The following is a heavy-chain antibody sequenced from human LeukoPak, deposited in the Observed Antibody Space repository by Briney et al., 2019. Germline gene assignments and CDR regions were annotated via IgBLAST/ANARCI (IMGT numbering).Heavy chain of an antibody. V-gene: IGHV5-51*01. CDR1: GYSFTNYW. CDR2: INPSDSDT. J-gene: IGHJ4*02. D-gene: IGHD1-1*01. Sequence: AEPLKISCKGSGYSFTNYWIAWVRQMPGRGLEWMVIINPSDSDTRYSPSFQGQVTISADKSISTAYLQWSSLKASDSAMYYCARAWNFDYWGQGTLVTVSS. CDR3: ARAWNFDY.